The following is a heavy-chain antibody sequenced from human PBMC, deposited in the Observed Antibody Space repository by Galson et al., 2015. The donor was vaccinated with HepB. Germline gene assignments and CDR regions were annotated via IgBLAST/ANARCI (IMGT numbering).Heavy chain of an antibody. CDR2: FIPIFGTP. CDR1: GGTFSNYA. D-gene: IGHD3-22*01. Sequence: SVKVSCKASGGTFSNYAISWVRQAPGQGLEWMGGFIPIFGTPKYAQKFQGRVTITADKSTSTGYMELRSLKSEDTAVYYCATDRGNFYDSSGSYPFHYWGQGTLVTVSS. V-gene: IGHV1-69*06. J-gene: IGHJ4*02. CDR3: ATDRGNFYDSSGSYPFHY.